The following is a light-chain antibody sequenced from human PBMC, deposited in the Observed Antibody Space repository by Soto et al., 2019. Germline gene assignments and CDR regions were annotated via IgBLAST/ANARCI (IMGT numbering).Light chain of an antibody. J-gene: IGKJ1*01. CDR3: QHYYAAPTCA. CDR2: WAS. V-gene: IGKV4-1*01. CDR1: QSVLYSSNNKNY. Sequence: DIVMTQSPDSLAVSLGERATINCKSSQSVLYSSNNKNYLAWYQQKPGQPPKLSIYWASTRESGVPDRFSGSGSRTDFTLTISSLQAEDVAVYYSQHYYAAPTCAFGQGTNVDIK.